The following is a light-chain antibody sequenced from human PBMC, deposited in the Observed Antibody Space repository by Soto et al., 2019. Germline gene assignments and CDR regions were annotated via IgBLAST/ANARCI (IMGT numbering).Light chain of an antibody. J-gene: IGKJ4*01. Sequence: DIVMTQSPDSLAVSLGERATINCKSSQSVLYSSNNKNYLAWYQQKPGHPPKLLIYWASTRESGVPDRFSGSGSGTDFTLTISSLQAEDVAVYYCQQYYSTPLAFGGGTKVVIK. CDR3: QQYYSTPLA. CDR1: QSVLYSSNNKNY. CDR2: WAS. V-gene: IGKV4-1*01.